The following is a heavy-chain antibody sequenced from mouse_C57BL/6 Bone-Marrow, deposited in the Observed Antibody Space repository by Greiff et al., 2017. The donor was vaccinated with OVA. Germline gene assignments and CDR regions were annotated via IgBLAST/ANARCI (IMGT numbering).Heavy chain of an antibody. J-gene: IGHJ4*01. V-gene: IGHV1-63*01. CDR1: GYTFTNYW. Sequence: VKLVESGAELVRPGTSVKMSCKASGYTFTNYWIGWAKQRPGHGLEWIGDIYPGGGYTNYNEKFKGKATLTADKSSSTAYMQFSSLTSEDSAIYYCARYDGYYVDYYAMDYWGQGTSVTVSS. CDR3: ARYDGYYVDYYAMDY. D-gene: IGHD2-3*01. CDR2: IYPGGGYT.